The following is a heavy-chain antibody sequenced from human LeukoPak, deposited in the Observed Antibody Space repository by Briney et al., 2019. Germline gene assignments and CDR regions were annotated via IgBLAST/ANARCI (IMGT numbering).Heavy chain of an antibody. V-gene: IGHV3-30-3*01. D-gene: IGHD6-13*01. J-gene: IGHJ4*02. Sequence: GGSLRLSCAASGFTFSSYAMHWVRQAPGKGLEWVAVISYDGSNKYYADSVKGRFTISRDNSKNTLYLQMNSLRAEDTAVYYCARDAAGDSFDYWGQGTLVTVSS. CDR3: ARDAAGDSFDY. CDR1: GFTFSSYA. CDR2: ISYDGSNK.